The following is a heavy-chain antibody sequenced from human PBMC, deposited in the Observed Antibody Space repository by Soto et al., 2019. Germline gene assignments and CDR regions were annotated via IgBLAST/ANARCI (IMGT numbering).Heavy chain of an antibody. CDR1: GYSFTSHY. Sequence: GASVKVSCKAIGYSFTSHYMHWVRQAPGQGLEWMGRIIPILGIANYAQKFQGRVTITADKSTSTAYMELSSLRSEDTAVYYCARDVSIAAALYDYWGQGTLVTVSS. CDR3: ARDVSIAAALYDY. D-gene: IGHD6-13*01. J-gene: IGHJ4*02. V-gene: IGHV1-69*04. CDR2: IIPILGIA.